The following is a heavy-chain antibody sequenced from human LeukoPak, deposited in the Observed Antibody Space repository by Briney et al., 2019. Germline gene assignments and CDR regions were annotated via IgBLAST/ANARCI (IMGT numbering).Heavy chain of an antibody. CDR3: ARASNVYDFWSGYWHYYYYMDV. D-gene: IGHD3-3*01. CDR1: GYTFTSYY. J-gene: IGHJ6*03. Sequence: GASVKVSCKASGYTFTSYYMHWVRQAPGQGLEWMGIINPSGGSTSYAQKFQGRVTMTRDMSTSTVYMELSSLRSEDTAVYYCARASNVYDFWSGYWHYYYYMDVWGKGTTVTVSS. V-gene: IGHV1-46*01. CDR2: INPSGGST.